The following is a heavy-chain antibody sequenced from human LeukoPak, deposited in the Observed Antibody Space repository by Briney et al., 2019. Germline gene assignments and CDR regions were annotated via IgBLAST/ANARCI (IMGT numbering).Heavy chain of an antibody. Sequence: GGSLRLSCAASGFTLSDYAMYWVRQAPGKGLVWVSRFTADGSSTIYADSVMGRFTVSRDIAKNTLYLQMYSPRAEDTAVYYCARRAPFYYNSWSPTHDYGMDVWGQGTTVTVSS. CDR2: FTADGSST. D-gene: IGHD3-10*01. CDR3: ARRAPFYYNSWSPTHDYGMDV. CDR1: GFTLSDYA. V-gene: IGHV3-74*01. J-gene: IGHJ6*02.